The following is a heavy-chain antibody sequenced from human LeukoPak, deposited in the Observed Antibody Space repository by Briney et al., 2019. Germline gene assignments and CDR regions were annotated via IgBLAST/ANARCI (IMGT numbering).Heavy chain of an antibody. Sequence: SETLSLTCNFYGGSFSGYYWSWIRQPPGKGLEWIGEINYSGDTNYNPSLKSRVTISVDTSKNQFSLKLSSVTAADTAVYYCARGSVTRGSYFGGSDYWGQGTLVTVSS. CDR2: INYSGDT. CDR1: GGSFSGYY. J-gene: IGHJ4*02. D-gene: IGHD1-26*01. V-gene: IGHV4-34*01. CDR3: ARGSVTRGSYFGGSDY.